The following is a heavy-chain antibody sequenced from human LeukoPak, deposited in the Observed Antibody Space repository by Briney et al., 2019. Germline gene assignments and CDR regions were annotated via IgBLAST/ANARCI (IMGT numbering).Heavy chain of an antibody. D-gene: IGHD2-15*01. Sequence: SVKVSCKASGFTFTSSAMQWVRQARGQRHEWIGWIVVGSGNTNYAQKFQERVTFTRDMSTSTAYMELSSLRSEDTAVYYCAAVGCSGGSCYTGFDYWGQGTLVTVSS. V-gene: IGHV1-58*02. J-gene: IGHJ4*02. CDR1: GFTFTSSA. CDR3: AAVGCSGGSCYTGFDY. CDR2: IVVGSGNT.